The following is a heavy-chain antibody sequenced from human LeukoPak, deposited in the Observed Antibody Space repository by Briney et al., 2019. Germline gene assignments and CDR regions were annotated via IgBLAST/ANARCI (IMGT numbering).Heavy chain of an antibody. V-gene: IGHV4-59*01. CDR3: ARSDLELRITNWGYNWFDP. Sequence: SETLSLTCTVSGGSISSYYWSWIRQPPGKELEWIGYIYYSGSTNYNPSLMSRVTISVDTAKNQFSLKLSSVTAADTAVYYCARSDLELRITNWGYNWFDPWGQGTLVTVSS. J-gene: IGHJ5*02. CDR2: IYYSGST. CDR1: GGSISSYY. D-gene: IGHD1-7*01.